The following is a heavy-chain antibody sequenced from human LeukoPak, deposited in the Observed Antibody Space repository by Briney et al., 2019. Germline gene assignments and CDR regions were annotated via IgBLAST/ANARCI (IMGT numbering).Heavy chain of an antibody. Sequence: PGGSLRLSCTVSGLIFSDAWMSWVRQAPGRGLEWVSRINTDGSSTSYADSVKGRFTISRDNAKNTLYLQMNSLRAEDTAVYYCARIRSKQPAPDYWGQGTLVTVSS. D-gene: IGHD6-13*01. CDR3: ARIRSKQPAPDY. CDR2: INTDGSST. V-gene: IGHV3-74*01. CDR1: GLIFSDAW. J-gene: IGHJ4*02.